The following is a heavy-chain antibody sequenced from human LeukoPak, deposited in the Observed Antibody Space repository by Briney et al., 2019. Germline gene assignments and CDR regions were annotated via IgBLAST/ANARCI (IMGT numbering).Heavy chain of an antibody. CDR1: GFTFSSYD. J-gene: IGHJ4*02. Sequence: PGGSLRLSCAASGFTFSSYDMHWVRQAPGKGLEWVAFIRYDGSNKYYADSVKGRFTISRDNSKNTLYLQMNSLRAEDTAVYYCAKWGGIVVVPAAHPFDYWGQGTLVTVSS. D-gene: IGHD2-2*01. CDR3: AKWGGIVVVPAAHPFDY. CDR2: IRYDGSNK. V-gene: IGHV3-30*02.